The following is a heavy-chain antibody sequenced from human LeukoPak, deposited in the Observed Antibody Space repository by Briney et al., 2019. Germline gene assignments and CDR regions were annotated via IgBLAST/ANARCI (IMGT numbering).Heavy chain of an antibody. CDR1: GYTYTGYY. J-gene: IGHJ4*02. D-gene: IGHD5-24*01. CDR3: ARRSLAEEMATN. CDR2: ISGYNGNT. V-gene: IGHV1-18*04. Sequence: ASVKVSCKASGYTYTGYYMHWVRQAPGQGLEWMGWISGYNGNTNYAQKYQGRVTMTTDTSTSTAYMELRSLRSDDTAVYYCARRSLAEEMATNWGQGTLVTVSS.